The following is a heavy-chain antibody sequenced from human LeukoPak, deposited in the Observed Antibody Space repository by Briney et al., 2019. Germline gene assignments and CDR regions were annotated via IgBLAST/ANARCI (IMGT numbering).Heavy chain of an antibody. J-gene: IGHJ5*02. CDR3: ARGRRAANWFDP. CDR1: GGSISNYY. Sequence: PSETLSLTCTVSGGSISNYYWSWIRQPPGKGLEWIGYIYYSGSTNYNPSLKSRVTISVDTSKNQFSLKLSSVTAADTAVYYCARGRRAANWFDPWGQGTLVTVSS. CDR2: IYYSGST. D-gene: IGHD6-13*01. V-gene: IGHV4-59*01.